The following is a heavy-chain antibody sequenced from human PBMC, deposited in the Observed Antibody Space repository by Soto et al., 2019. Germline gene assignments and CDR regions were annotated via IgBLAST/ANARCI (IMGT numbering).Heavy chain of an antibody. Sequence: SVKVSCKASGGTFSNHAISWVRRAPGQGLEWVGGIIPMFPTADYAQRFQGRVTITADDSTTTVYMELSGLRSEDTAMYYCARDDATYCGGDCYRYFYYGMDVWGQGTTVTVSS. J-gene: IGHJ6*02. CDR3: ARDDATYCGGDCYRYFYYGMDV. CDR2: IIPMFPTA. CDR1: GGTFSNHA. D-gene: IGHD2-21*02. V-gene: IGHV1-69*13.